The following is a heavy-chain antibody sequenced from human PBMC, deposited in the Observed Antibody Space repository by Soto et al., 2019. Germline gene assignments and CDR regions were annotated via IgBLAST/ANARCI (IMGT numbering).Heavy chain of an antibody. V-gene: IGHV4-59*01. CDR1: GGSINDFY. D-gene: IGHD6-6*01. J-gene: IGHJ4*02. CDR2: IYYSGST. CDR3: ARVGGVAARTFDY. Sequence: SETLSLTCTVSGGSINDFYWSWIRQPPGKGLESIGYIYYSGSTDYNPSRKGRVTISVDTSKNQFSLKLRSVTAADTAVYYCARVGGVAARTFDYWGQGTLVTVSS.